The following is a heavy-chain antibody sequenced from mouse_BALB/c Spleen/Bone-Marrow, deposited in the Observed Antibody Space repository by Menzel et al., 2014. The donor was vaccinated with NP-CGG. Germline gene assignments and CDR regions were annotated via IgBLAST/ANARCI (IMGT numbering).Heavy chain of an antibody. D-gene: IGHD2-14*01. CDR3: ASYRYAWYFDV. CDR1: GFNIKDTY. CDR2: IDPANGNT. J-gene: IGHJ1*01. V-gene: IGHV14-3*02. Sequence: VQLQQSGAELVKPGASVKLSCTASGFNIKDTYMHWVKPRPEQGLEWIGRIDPANGNTKYDPKFQGKATMTADTSSNTAYLQLSSLTSEDTAVYYCASYRYAWYFDVWGAGTTVTVSS.